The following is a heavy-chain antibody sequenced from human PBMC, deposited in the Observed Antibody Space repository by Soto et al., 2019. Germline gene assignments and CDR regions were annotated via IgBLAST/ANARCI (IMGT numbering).Heavy chain of an antibody. CDR1: GGSISSGGYY. J-gene: IGHJ4*02. V-gene: IGHV4-31*03. Sequence: QVQLQESGPGLVKPSQTLSLTCTVSGGSISSGGYYWNWIRQHPGKGLEWIGYIYYSGTTSYNPSPKRRVTVSVDTTKNQFSLKLSSVTAADTAVYYCARDPRAWGQGTLGTVSS. CDR3: ARDPRA. CDR2: IYYSGTT.